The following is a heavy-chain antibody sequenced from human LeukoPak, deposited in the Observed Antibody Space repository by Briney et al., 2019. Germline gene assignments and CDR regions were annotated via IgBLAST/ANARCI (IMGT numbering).Heavy chain of an antibody. J-gene: IGHJ1*01. CDR3: ARAVRPLIKYYYDSSGYLGYFQH. Sequence: ASVKVSCKASGYTFTSYGISWVRQAPGQGLEWMGWINPNSGGTNYAQKFQGRVNMTRDTSISTAYMELSRLRSDDTAVYYCARAVRPLIKYYYDSSGYLGYFQHWGQGTLVTVSS. CDR1: GYTFTSYG. V-gene: IGHV1-2*02. D-gene: IGHD3-22*01. CDR2: INPNSGGT.